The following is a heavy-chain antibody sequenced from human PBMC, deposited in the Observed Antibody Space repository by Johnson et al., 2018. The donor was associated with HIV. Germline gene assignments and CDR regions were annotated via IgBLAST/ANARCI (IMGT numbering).Heavy chain of an antibody. D-gene: IGHD1-1*01. J-gene: IGHJ3*02. Sequence: QVQLVESGGGVVQPGGSLRLSCAASGFTFSDYYMSWIRQAPGKGLEWVSYISSSGSTIYYADSVKGRFTISRDNAKNSLYLQMNSLRAEDTAVYYWARRVEGRRSANDAFDIWGQGTRVTVSS. V-gene: IGHV3-11*04. CDR1: GFTFSDYY. CDR3: ARRVEGRRSANDAFDI. CDR2: ISSSGSTI.